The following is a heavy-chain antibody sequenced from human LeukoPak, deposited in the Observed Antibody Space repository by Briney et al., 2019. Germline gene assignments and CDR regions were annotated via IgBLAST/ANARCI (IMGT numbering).Heavy chain of an antibody. CDR3: VREIPHYGIDY. D-gene: IGHD3-10*01. CDR2: TFDSGST. V-gene: IGHV4-4*07. CDR1: GGSISGYL. Sequence: SETLSLTCTVSGGSISGYLWSWIRQPAGKGLEWVGRTFDSGSTSYNPSLESRVTMSVDTPENQSSLRLSSVTAADTAVYFCVREIPHYGIDYWGQGTLVTVSS. J-gene: IGHJ4*02.